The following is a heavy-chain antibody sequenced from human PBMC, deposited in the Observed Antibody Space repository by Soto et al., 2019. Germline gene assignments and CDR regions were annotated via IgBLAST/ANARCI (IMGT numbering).Heavy chain of an antibody. V-gene: IGHV3-21*01. CDR1: GFTFSSYS. D-gene: IGHD5-18*01. CDR3: AGGIQRFYYYYGLDV. Sequence: PGGSLRLSCAASGFTFSSYSMNWVRQAPGKGLEWVSSISSSSSYIYYADSVKGRFTISRDNSKNTLYLQMNSLRSEDTAVYYCAGGIQRFYYYYGLDVWGQGTTVTVSS. CDR2: ISSSSSYI. J-gene: IGHJ6*02.